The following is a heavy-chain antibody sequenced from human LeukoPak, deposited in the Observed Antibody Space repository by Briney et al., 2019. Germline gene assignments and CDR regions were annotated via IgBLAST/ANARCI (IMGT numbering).Heavy chain of an antibody. CDR3: ARAYQGVLWFGELFDY. Sequence: SETLSLTCTVSGGSISSSSYYWGWIRQPPGKGLEWIGSLYYSGSTNYNPSLKSRVTISVDTSKNQFSLKLSSVTAADTAVYYCARAYQGVLWFGELFDYWGQGTLVTVSS. CDR1: GGSISSSSYY. D-gene: IGHD3-10*01. V-gene: IGHV4-39*07. J-gene: IGHJ4*02. CDR2: LYYSGST.